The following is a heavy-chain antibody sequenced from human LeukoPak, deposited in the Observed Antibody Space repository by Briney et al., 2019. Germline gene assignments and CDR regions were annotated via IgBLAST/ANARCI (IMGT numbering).Heavy chain of an antibody. J-gene: IGHJ6*03. CDR1: GFTFSSYE. CDR2: ITGSGDTI. V-gene: IGHV3-48*03. CDR3: AKDDYYYYYYMDV. Sequence: GGSLRLSCSASGFTFSSYEMNWVRQAPGKGLEWISYITGSGDTIYYADSVKGRFTISRDNSKNTLYLQMNSLRAEDTAVYYCAKDDYYYYYYMDVWGKGTTVTISS.